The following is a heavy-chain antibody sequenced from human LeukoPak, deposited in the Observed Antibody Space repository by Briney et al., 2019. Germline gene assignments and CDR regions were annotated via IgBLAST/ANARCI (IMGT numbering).Heavy chain of an antibody. Sequence: SETLSLTCAVYGGSFSGYYWSWIRQPPGKGLEWIGEINHSGSTNYSPSLKSRVTISVDTSKNQFSLKLSSVTAADTAVYYCARGAGYCSSTSCSYFDYWGQGTLVTVSS. CDR1: GGSFSGYY. CDR3: ARGAGYCSSTSCSYFDY. V-gene: IGHV4-34*01. CDR2: INHSGST. D-gene: IGHD2-2*01. J-gene: IGHJ4*02.